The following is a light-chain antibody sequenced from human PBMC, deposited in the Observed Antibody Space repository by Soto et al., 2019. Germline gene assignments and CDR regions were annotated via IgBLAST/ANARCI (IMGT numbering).Light chain of an antibody. Sequence: DIQMTQSPSSLSASVGDRVTITCRESQGIRNYLAWYQQTPGTVPKILISAASTLQTGVPSRFSGGGAGTDFTRTISSLQPEDVETDYCQKYNSATWTFGQGTKVDIK. CDR3: QKYNSATWT. CDR2: AAS. CDR1: QGIRNY. V-gene: IGKV1-27*01. J-gene: IGKJ1*01.